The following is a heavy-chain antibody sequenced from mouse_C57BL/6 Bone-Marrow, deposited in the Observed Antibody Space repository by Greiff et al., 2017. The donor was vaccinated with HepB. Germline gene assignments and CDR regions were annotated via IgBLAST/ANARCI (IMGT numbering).Heavy chain of an antibody. CDR2: IDPENGDT. V-gene: IGHV14-4*01. Sequence: EVQLQQSGAELVRPGASVKLSCTASGFNIQDDYMHWVKQRPEQGLEWIGWIDPENGDTEYASKFQGKATITADTSSNTAYLQLRSLTSEDTAFYYCTTYYSNHYAMDYWGKGTSVTVSS. CDR3: TTYYSNHYAMDY. J-gene: IGHJ4*01. D-gene: IGHD2-5*01. CDR1: GFNIQDDY.